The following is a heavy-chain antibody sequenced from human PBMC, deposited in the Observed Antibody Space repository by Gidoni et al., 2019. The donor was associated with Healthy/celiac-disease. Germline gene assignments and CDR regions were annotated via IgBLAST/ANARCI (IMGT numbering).Heavy chain of an antibody. CDR1: GFHVSSNY. D-gene: IGHD3-22*01. V-gene: IGHV3-53*01. Sequence: EVQLVESGGGLIQPGGSLRLSCAASGFHVSSNYMSWVRQAPGKGLEWVSVIYSGGSTYYADSVKGRFTISRDNSKNTLYLQMNSLRAEDTAVYYCARGDGITMIGDWYFDLWGRGTLVTVSS. CDR3: ARGDGITMIGDWYFDL. J-gene: IGHJ2*01. CDR2: IYSGGST.